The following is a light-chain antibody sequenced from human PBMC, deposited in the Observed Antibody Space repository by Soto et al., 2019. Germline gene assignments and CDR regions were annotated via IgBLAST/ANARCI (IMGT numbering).Light chain of an antibody. Sequence: EMVLTQSPATLSLSPGERATLSCRATQSVSSYLAWYQQKPGQAPRLLIYDASNRATGVPARFSGSGSGTDFTLTISSLEPGDFAVYYCQQRYNWPPSFGGGTKVEIK. V-gene: IGKV3-11*01. CDR1: QSVSSY. CDR2: DAS. CDR3: QQRYNWPPS. J-gene: IGKJ4*01.